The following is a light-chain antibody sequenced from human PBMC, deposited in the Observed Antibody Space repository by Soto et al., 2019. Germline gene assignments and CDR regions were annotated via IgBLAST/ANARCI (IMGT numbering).Light chain of an antibody. CDR1: SSNIGGNL. CDR3: ATWDDSLTCYV. V-gene: IGLV1-44*01. CDR2: SNN. J-gene: IGLJ1*01. Sequence: QSALTQPPSASGTPGQRVTISCSGGSSNIGGNLVSWYQQVPGTAPKLLIYSNNQRPSGVPDRFSGSKSGTSASLAISGLQSEDEADYYCATWDDSLTCYVFATGTKVTVL.